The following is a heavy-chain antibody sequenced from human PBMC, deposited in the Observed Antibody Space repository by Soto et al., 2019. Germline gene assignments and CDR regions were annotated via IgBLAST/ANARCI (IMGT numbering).Heavy chain of an antibody. J-gene: IGHJ6*02. CDR3: ARDVTYYDSSGYYADYYYYYYGMDV. CDR2: ISSSGSTI. Sequence: PGGSLRLSCAASGFTFNTYEMNWVRQAPGKGLEWVSYISSSGSTIYYADSVKGRFTISRDNAKNSLYLQMNSLRAEDTAVYYCARDVTYYDSSGYYADYYYYYYGMDVWGQGTTVTVSS. CDR1: GFTFNTYE. D-gene: IGHD3-22*01. V-gene: IGHV3-48*03.